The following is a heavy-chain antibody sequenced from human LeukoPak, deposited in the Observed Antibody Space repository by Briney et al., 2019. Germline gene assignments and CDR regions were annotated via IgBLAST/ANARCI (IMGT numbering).Heavy chain of an antibody. J-gene: IGHJ4*02. V-gene: IGHV7-4-1*02. CDR3: ARTHHDSGGYYHYYFDY. CDR1: GHSFTSYA. D-gene: IGHD3-22*01. CDR2: VNTNTGNP. Sequence: ASVKVSCKASGHSFTSYAMNWVRQAPGQGLEWMGWVNTNTGNPTYAQGFTGRFVFSLDTSLSTAYLHISSLEAEDTALYYCARTHHDSGGYYHYYFDYWGQGTLVTVSS.